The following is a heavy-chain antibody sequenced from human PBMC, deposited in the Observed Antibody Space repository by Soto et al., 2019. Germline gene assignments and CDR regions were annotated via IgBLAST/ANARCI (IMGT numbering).Heavy chain of an antibody. V-gene: IGHV4-4*02. D-gene: IGHD3-3*01. J-gene: IGHJ6*02. CDR2: IYPSGST. CDR1: GGSISSSHW. CDR3: ARHRLTIFGVVIGECYYYYGMDV. Sequence: SETLSLTCAVSGGSISSSHWWSWVRQPPGKGPEWLGAIYPSGSTNYNPSLKSRVTISVDRSKNQFSLNLSSVTAADTAVYYCARHRLTIFGVVIGECYYYYGMDVWGQGTTVTVAS.